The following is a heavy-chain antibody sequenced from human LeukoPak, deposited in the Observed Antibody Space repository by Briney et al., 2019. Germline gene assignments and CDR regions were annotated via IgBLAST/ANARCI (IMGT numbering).Heavy chain of an antibody. J-gene: IGHJ4*02. CDR1: GFTFSSYA. CDR2: ISGSGGST. Sequence: GGSLRLSRAASGFTFSSYAMSWVRQAPGKGLEWVSAISGSGGSTYYADSVKGRFTISRDNSKNTLYLQMNSLRAEDTAVYYCAKSKVVGATLGYFDYWGQGTLVTVSS. V-gene: IGHV3-23*01. CDR3: AKSKVVGATLGYFDY. D-gene: IGHD1-26*01.